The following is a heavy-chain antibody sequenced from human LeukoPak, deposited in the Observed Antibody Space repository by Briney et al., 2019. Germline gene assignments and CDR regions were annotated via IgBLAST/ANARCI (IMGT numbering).Heavy chain of an antibody. CDR3: ARDSDYDFWSGYQLFDY. CDR1: GYSFTSYG. V-gene: IGHV1-18*01. D-gene: IGHD3-3*01. CDR2: ISAYNGNT. J-gene: IGHJ4*02. Sequence: GAAVTVSFKCSGYSFTSYGISWVGQAPGQGLEWMGGISAYNGNTNYAQELQGRVTMPTDTSTSTAYMELRSLRSNDTAVYYCARDSDYDFWSGYQLFDYWGQGTLVTVSS.